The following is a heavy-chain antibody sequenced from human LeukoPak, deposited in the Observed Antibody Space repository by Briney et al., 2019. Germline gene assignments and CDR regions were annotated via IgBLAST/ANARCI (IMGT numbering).Heavy chain of an antibody. V-gene: IGHV3-23*01. Sequence: GGSLRLSCAASGFTFSSYGMSWVRPAPGKGLEWVSSISGSGGSTYYADSVRGQFAISRDNSKNTVYLQMNSLRAEDAAVYYCAKFVAGAGTGAIDYWGQGTLVTVSS. CDR1: GFTFSSYG. CDR3: AKFVAGAGTGAIDY. D-gene: IGHD6-13*01. J-gene: IGHJ4*02. CDR2: ISGSGGST.